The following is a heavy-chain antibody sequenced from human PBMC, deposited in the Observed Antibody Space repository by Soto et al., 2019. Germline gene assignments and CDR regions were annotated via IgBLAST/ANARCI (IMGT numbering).Heavy chain of an antibody. J-gene: IGHJ6*02. D-gene: IGHD1-26*01. CDR3: AREGASGFRMDV. CDR2: IYTSGTT. Sequence: PSETLSLTCTVSGGSIRSYYWSWVRQPAGKPLEWIGRIYTSGTTNYNPSLKSRVTMSVDTSKNQFSLNLSSVTAADTAVYYCAREGASGFRMDVSGQGNTVTVYS. CDR1: GGSIRSYY. V-gene: IGHV4-4*07.